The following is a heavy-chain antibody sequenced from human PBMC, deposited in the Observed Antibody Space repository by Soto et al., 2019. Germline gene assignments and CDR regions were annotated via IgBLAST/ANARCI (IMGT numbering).Heavy chain of an antibody. CDR2: ISSSSSYI. V-gene: IGHV3-21*01. CDR1: GFTFSNFN. Sequence: LGGSLRLSCAASGFTFSNFNMNWVRQAPGKGLEWVSSISSSSSYIFYADSVKGRLTISRDNAKNSLYLQMSNLRAEDTAVYYCARGTLGDYSTSWYDYWGQGTLVTVSS. D-gene: IGHD6-13*01. CDR3: ARGTLGDYSTSWYDY. J-gene: IGHJ4*02.